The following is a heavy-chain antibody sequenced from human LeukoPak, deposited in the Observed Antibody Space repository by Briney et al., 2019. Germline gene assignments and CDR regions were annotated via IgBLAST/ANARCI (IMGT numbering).Heavy chain of an antibody. Sequence: GGSLRLSCAASGFTFSDYYMSWIRQAPGKGLEWVSYISSSGSTIYYADSVKGRFTISRDNAKNSLYLQMNSLRAGDTAVYYCAGDRGVTIFGVVTVPGYWGQGTLVTVSS. CDR3: AGDRGVTIFGVVTVPGY. V-gene: IGHV3-11*04. D-gene: IGHD3-3*01. CDR2: ISSSGSTI. CDR1: GFTFSDYY. J-gene: IGHJ4*02.